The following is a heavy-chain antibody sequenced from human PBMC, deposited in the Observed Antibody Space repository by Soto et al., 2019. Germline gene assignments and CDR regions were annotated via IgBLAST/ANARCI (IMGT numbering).Heavy chain of an antibody. CDR1: GYTFTSYD. V-gene: IGHV1-8*01. J-gene: IGHJ6*03. Sequence: ASVKVSCKTFGYTFTSYDINWVSQATGQGLEWMGWMNPNSGNTGYAQKFQGRVTMTRNTSISTAYMELSSLRSEDTAVYYCARKVRGVITYYYYYYMDVWGKGTTVTVSS. D-gene: IGHD3-10*01. CDR3: ARKVRGVITYYYYYYMDV. CDR2: MNPNSGNT.